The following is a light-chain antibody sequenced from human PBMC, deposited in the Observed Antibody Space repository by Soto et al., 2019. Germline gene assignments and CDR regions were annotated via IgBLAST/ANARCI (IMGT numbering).Light chain of an antibody. J-gene: IGLJ1*01. Sequence: QSALTQPRSVSGSPGQSVAISCTGTSSDVGGYNYVSWYQQHPGKAPKLIIYDVTKRPSGVPDRFSGSSSGNTASLTISGLQAEDEADYCCAAWDDSLNGYVFGTGTKVTVL. V-gene: IGLV2-11*01. CDR1: SSDVGGYNY. CDR3: AAWDDSLNGYV. CDR2: DVT.